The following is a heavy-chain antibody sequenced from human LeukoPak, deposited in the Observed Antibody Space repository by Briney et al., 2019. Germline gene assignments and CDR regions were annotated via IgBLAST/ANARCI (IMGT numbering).Heavy chain of an antibody. Sequence: GGSLRLSCAASGFTFSSYAMSWVRQAPGKGLEWVSGLSASGGLTYYSDSVKGRFTISRDNSKNTLYLQMNSLRADDTAVYYCAKGGSSYSEMDYWGQGTLVTVSS. CDR2: LSASGGLT. D-gene: IGHD4-11*01. CDR3: AKGGSSYSEMDY. CDR1: GFTFSSYA. V-gene: IGHV3-23*01. J-gene: IGHJ4*02.